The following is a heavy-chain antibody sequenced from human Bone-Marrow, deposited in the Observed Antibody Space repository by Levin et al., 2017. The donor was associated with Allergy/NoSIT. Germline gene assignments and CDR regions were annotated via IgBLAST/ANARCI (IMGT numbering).Heavy chain of an antibody. CDR3: ARDLGGDIVLVPAAIRIAAAALDAFDI. CDR1: GFTFSSYW. CDR2: INSDGSST. D-gene: IGHD2-2*02. J-gene: IGHJ3*02. V-gene: IGHV3-74*01. Sequence: GGSLRLSCAASGFTFSSYWMHWVRQAPGKGLMWVSRINSDGSSTSYADSVKGRFTISRDNAKNTLYLQMNSLRAEDTTVYYCARDLGGDIVLVPAAIRIAAAALDAFDIWGQGTMVTVSS.